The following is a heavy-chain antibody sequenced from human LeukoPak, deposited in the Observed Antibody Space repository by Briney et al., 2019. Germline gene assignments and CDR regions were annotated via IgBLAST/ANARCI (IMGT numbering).Heavy chain of an antibody. Sequence: QPGGSLGLSCAASGFTFSWYWMSWVRQAPGKGLEWVANIKQDGSEKYYVDSVKGRFTISRDNAKNSLYLQMNSLRAEDTAVYYCARDLRGKGDAFDIWGQGTMVTVSS. J-gene: IGHJ3*02. CDR2: IKQDGSEK. CDR1: GFTFSWYW. V-gene: IGHV3-7*04. CDR3: ARDLRGKGDAFDI.